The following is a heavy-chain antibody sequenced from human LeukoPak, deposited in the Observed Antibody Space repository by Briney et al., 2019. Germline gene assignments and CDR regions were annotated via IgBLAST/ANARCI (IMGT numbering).Heavy chain of an antibody. CDR3: ARTYYYGSDPFDP. J-gene: IGHJ5*02. V-gene: IGHV1-2*02. D-gene: IGHD3-10*01. Sequence: GESLKISCKGSGYSFTSYWIGWVRQAPGQGLEWMGWINPNSGGTNYAQKFQGRVTMTRDTSISTAYMELSRLRSDDTAVYYCARTYYYGSDPFDPWGQGTLVTVSS. CDR1: GYSFTSYW. CDR2: INPNSGGT.